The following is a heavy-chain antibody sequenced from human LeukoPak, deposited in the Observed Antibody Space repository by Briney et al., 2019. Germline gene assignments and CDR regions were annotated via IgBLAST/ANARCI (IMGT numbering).Heavy chain of an antibody. D-gene: IGHD1-26*01. J-gene: IGHJ2*01. CDR2: IYHSGST. V-gene: IGHV4-30-2*01. CDR1: GGSISSGGYY. CDR3: ARDPELHWYFDL. Sequence: PSETLSLTCTVSGGSISSGGYYWNWIRQPPGKGLEWIGYIYHSGSTYYNPSLKSRVTISVDTSKNQFSLKLSPVTAADTAVYYCARDPELHWYFDLWGRGTLVTASS.